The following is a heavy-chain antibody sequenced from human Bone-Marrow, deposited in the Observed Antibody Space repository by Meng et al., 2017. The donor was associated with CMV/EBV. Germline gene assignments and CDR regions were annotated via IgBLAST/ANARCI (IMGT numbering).Heavy chain of an antibody. J-gene: IGHJ4*02. V-gene: IGHV4-38-2*02. CDR3: ARRSVVVPAASFDY. CDR1: GYSITGPYY. D-gene: IGHD2-2*01. Sequence: SETLSLTCTVSGYSITGPYYWGWIRQPPGKGLEWIGTIYHRGTTYYNPSLKSRATISVDTSKNQFSLKLSSVTAADTAVYYCARRSVVVPAASFDYWGQGTLVTVSS. CDR2: IYHRGTT.